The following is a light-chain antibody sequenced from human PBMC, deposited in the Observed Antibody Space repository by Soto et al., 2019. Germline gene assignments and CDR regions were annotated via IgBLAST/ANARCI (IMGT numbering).Light chain of an antibody. J-gene: IGKJ5*01. Sequence: IVMTQAPATLSVSPGERDTLSCRASQSVGSDLAWYQRKPGQAPRLLIYGASTRATGIPERFSGSGSGTEFTLTISSLQSEDFAVYFCQQYNNWPPITFGQGTRLEI. CDR1: QSVGSD. CDR2: GAS. CDR3: QQYNNWPPIT. V-gene: IGKV3D-15*01.